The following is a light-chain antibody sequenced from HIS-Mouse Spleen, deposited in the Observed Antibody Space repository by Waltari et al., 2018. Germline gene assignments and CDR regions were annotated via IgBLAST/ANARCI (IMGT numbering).Light chain of an antibody. CDR1: SSNIGSNT. Sequence: QSVLTQPPSASGTPGQRVTIPCSGSSSNIGSNTVNWYQQLPGTAPKLLNYSNNQRPSGVPDRFSGSKSGTSASLAISGLQSEDEADYYCAAWDDSLNGNYVFGTGTKVTVL. CDR3: AAWDDSLNGNYV. J-gene: IGLJ1*01. CDR2: SNN. V-gene: IGLV1-44*01.